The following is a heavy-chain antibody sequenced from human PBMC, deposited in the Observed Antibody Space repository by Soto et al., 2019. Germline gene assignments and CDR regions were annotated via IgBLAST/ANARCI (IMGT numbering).Heavy chain of an antibody. V-gene: IGHV5-51*01. J-gene: IGHJ3*02. Sequence: GESLKISCKGSGYSFTSDWIGWVRQMPGKGLEWMAIIYPGDSDARYSPSFQGQVTISADKSISTAYLQWSGLKASDTAMYYCARRGYCSGGSCFSAPFDIWGQGTMVTVSS. D-gene: IGHD2-15*01. CDR3: ARRGYCSGGSCFSAPFDI. CDR2: IYPGDSDA. CDR1: GYSFTSDW.